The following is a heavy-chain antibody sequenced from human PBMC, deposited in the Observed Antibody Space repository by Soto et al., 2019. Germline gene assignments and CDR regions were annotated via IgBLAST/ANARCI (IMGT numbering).Heavy chain of an antibody. CDR1: GYTFTGYY. V-gene: IGHV1-2*02. J-gene: IGHJ6*02. D-gene: IGHD2-2*01. Sequence: ASLKVSCKASGYTFTGYYMHWVRQAPGQGLEWMGWINPNSGGTNYAHKFQGRVTMSRDTSSSTAYMELSRQRADNTAEYYCARELIGYCSSTSRGGMDVWGQETTVTVSS. CDR3: ARELIGYCSSTSRGGMDV. CDR2: INPNSGGT.